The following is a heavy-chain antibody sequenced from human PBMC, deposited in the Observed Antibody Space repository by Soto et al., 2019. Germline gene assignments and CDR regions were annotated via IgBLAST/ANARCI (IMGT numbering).Heavy chain of an antibody. J-gene: IGHJ6*02. D-gene: IGHD2-2*01. CDR3: ARDQLNYYYGMDV. V-gene: IGHV3-33*01. CDR2: IWYDGSNK. CDR1: GFTFSSYG. Sequence: QVQLVESGGGVVQPGRSLRLSCAASGFTFSSYGMHWVRQAPGKGLEWVAVIWYDGSNKYYADSVKGRFTISRDNSKNTLYLQMNSLRAEDTGVYYCARDQLNYYYGMDVWGQGTTVTVSS.